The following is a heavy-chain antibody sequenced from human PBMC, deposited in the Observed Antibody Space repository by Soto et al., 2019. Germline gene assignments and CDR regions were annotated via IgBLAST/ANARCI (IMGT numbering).Heavy chain of an antibody. CDR1: GFAFSSYA. V-gene: IGHV3-30-3*01. CDR3: ARDLSGSGD. D-gene: IGHD3-10*01. J-gene: IGHJ4*02. CDR2: ISYDGSNK. Sequence: QVQLVESGGGVVQPGRSLRLSCAASGFAFSSYAMHWVRQAPGKGLEWVAVISYDGSNKYYADSVKGRFTISRYNSKNKLYLQMNCLRAEDTAVYYCARDLSGSGDWGQGTLVTVSS.